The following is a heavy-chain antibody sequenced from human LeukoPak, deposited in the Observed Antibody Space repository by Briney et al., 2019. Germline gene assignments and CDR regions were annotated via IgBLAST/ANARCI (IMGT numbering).Heavy chain of an antibody. V-gene: IGHV1-2*02. CDR3: AREVSSSWYYYYGMDV. J-gene: IGHJ6*02. CDR1: GYTFTGYY. CDR2: INPNSGGT. D-gene: IGHD6-13*01. Sequence: ASAKVSCKASGYTFTGYYMHWVRQAPGQGLEWMGWINPNSGGTNYAQKFQGRVTMTRDTSISTAYMELSRLRSDDTAVYYCAREVSSSWYYYYGMDVWGQGTTVTVSS.